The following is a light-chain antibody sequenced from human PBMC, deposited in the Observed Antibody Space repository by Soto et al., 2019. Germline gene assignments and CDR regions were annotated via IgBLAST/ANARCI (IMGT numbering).Light chain of an antibody. CDR1: TGAVTSGDY. V-gene: IGLV7-43*01. J-gene: IGLJ1*01. CDR2: STN. Sequence: QTVVSQEPSLTVSPGGTVTLTCASSTGAVTSGDYPNWFQQKPGQAPRTLIYSTNNKHSWTPARFSGSLLEGKAALTLSGVQPEEEAEYYCLLYSDGGYVFGSGTKVTXL. CDR3: LLYSDGGYV.